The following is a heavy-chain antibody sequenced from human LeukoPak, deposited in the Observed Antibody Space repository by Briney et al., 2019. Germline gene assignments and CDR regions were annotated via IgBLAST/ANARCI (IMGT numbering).Heavy chain of an antibody. V-gene: IGHV3-23*01. Sequence: GGSLRLSCAASGFTFSSYAMSWVRQAPGKGLEWVSAISGSGGSTYYADSVKGRFTISRDNSKNTLYLQMNSLRAEDTAVYYCATGTEVGSWPLPQYSYYYYGMDVWGKGTTVTVSS. J-gene: IGHJ6*04. D-gene: IGHD6-13*01. CDR2: ISGSGGST. CDR1: GFTFSSYA. CDR3: ATGTEVGSWPLPQYSYYYYGMDV.